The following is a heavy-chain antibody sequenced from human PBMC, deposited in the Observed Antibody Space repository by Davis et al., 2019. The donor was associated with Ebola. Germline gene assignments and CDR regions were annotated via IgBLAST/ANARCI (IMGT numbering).Heavy chain of an antibody. CDR2: IKQDGSEK. CDR1: GFTFSNFW. CDR3: ARDLDYHEGGGDFDAFDM. J-gene: IGHJ3*02. Sequence: GESLKTPCAAPGFTFSNFWMNWVRQAPGKGLEWVANIKQDGSEKHYVDSVKGRFTISRDNAKNSLYLQMNSLRVEDTAVYYCARDLDYHEGGGDFDAFDMWGQGTMVTVSS. V-gene: IGHV3-7*01. D-gene: IGHD2-21*02.